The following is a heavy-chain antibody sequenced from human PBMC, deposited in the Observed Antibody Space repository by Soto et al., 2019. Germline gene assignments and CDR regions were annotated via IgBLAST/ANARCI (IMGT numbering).Heavy chain of an antibody. Sequence: EVQLVESGGGLVQPGGSLRLSCAASGFTFNTYWMHWVRQAPGKGLVWVSRANSDGSSTTYADSVKGRFTISRDNARNTLYLQMNRLRAEYTAVYYCTRVVRFGSAEYSYSYGMDVWGQGTTVTVSS. V-gene: IGHV3-74*03. J-gene: IGHJ6*02. D-gene: IGHD3-10*01. CDR1: GFTFNTYW. CDR2: ANSDGSST. CDR3: TRVVRFGSAEYSYSYGMDV.